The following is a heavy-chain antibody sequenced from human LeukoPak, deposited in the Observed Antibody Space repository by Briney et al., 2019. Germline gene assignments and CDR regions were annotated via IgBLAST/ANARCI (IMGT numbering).Heavy chain of an antibody. CDR1: GYTFTSYG. J-gene: IGHJ4*02. Sequence: GASVKASCKASGYTFTSYGISWVRQAPGQGLEWMGWISAYNGNTNYAQKLQGRVTMTTDTSTSTAYMELRSLRSDDTAVYYCARRVLRRGYSGYGGLDYWGQGTLVTVSS. V-gene: IGHV1-18*01. CDR2: ISAYNGNT. D-gene: IGHD5-12*01. CDR3: ARRVLRRGYSGYGGLDY.